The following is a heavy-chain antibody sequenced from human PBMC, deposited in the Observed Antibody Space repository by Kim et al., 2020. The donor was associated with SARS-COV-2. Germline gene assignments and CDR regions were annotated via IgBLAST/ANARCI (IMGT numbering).Heavy chain of an antibody. Sequence: ASVKVSCKASGYTFTSYAMNWVRQAPGQGLEWMGWINTNTGNPTYAQGFTGRFVFSLDTSVSTAYLQISSLKAEDTAVYYCARGVDCSSTSCPSPLSYYYGMDVWGQGTTVTVSS. CDR1: GYTFTSYA. CDR2: INTNTGNP. J-gene: IGHJ6*02. D-gene: IGHD2-2*01. CDR3: ARGVDCSSTSCPSPLSYYYGMDV. V-gene: IGHV7-4-1*02.